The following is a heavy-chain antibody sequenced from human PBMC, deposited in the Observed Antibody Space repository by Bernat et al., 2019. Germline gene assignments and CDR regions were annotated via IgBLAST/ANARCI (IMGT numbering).Heavy chain of an antibody. D-gene: IGHD3-22*01. V-gene: IGHV1-3*04. CDR1: GYSFTPYA. J-gene: IGHJ6*02. CDR2: INNANGDT. CDR3: AREDSYDGRSYGMDV. Sequence: QVQLVQSGAEVKKPGASVKVSCKGSGYSFTPYAIHWVRQAPGQRLEWMGWINNANGDTRYAQKFQGRVTITRDTSARTAYMELSSLRSEDTAVYYCAREDSYDGRSYGMDVWGQGTTVTVSS.